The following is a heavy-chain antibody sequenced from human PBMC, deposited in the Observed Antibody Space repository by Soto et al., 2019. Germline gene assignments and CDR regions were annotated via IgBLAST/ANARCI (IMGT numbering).Heavy chain of an antibody. V-gene: IGHV3-74*01. CDR1: GFTFSTYW. CDR3: ARGALRAYYLDY. D-gene: IGHD3-10*01. Sequence: EVQLVESGGGLVQPGGSLRLSCAASGFTFSTYWMHWVRQAPGKGLVWVSRIKGDESNTNYADSVKGRFTISRDNAKNTLYLQINSLRAEDTAMYYCARGALRAYYLDYWGQGALVTVS. J-gene: IGHJ4*02. CDR2: IKGDESNT.